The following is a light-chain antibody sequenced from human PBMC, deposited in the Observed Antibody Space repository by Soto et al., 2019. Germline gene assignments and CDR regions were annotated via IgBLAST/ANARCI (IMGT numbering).Light chain of an antibody. CDR3: QQLNSYPIT. CDR2: AAS. J-gene: IGKJ5*01. V-gene: IGKV1-9*01. CDR1: QGISSF. Sequence: IQLPQYPSSLSASVGDSVTITCRASQGISSFLAWYQQKPGKAPKLLIYAASTLQSGVPSRFSGSGSGTDFTLTISSLQPEDFATYFCQQLNSYPITFGQGTRLEI.